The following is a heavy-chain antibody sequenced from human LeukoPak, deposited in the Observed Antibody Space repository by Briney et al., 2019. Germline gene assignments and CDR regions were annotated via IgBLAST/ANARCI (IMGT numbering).Heavy chain of an antibody. V-gene: IGHV3-20*04. J-gene: IGHJ4*02. CDR3: ARHYYDILRYYFDY. D-gene: IGHD3-9*01. CDR1: GFTFDDYG. CDR2: INWNGGSA. Sequence: GGSLRLSCAASGFTFDDYGMSWVRQAPGKGLEWVSGINWNGGSAGYADSVKGRFTISRDNAKNSLYLQMNSLRAEDTALYYCARHYYDILRYYFDYWGQGTLVTVSS.